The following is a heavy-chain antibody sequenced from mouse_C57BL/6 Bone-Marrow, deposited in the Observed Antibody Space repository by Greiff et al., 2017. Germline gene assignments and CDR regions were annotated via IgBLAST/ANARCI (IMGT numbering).Heavy chain of an antibody. CDR1: GYTFTSYW. D-gene: IGHD4-1*01. Sequence: LQQPGASVKVSCKASGYTFTSYWMHWVKQRPGQGLEWIGRIHPSDSDTNYNQKFKGKATLTVDKSSSTAYMQLRSLTAEDSAVYYCAITWEGFAYWGQGTLVTVSA. CDR2: IHPSDSDT. J-gene: IGHJ3*01. V-gene: IGHV1-74*04. CDR3: AITWEGFAY.